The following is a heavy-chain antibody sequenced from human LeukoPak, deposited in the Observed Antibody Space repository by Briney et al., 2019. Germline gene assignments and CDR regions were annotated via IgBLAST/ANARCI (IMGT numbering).Heavy chain of an antibody. CDR2: IYYGGST. J-gene: IGHJ4*02. D-gene: IGHD5-18*01. CDR3: ARDDVDTPTFDY. CDR1: GGSVSSSHY. V-gene: IGHV4-39*07. Sequence: SETLSLTCTVSGGSVSSSHYWGWIRQPPGKGLEWIGSIYYGGSTYYNASLRSRVTTSVDTSKNQFSLKLSSVTAADTAVYFCARDDVDTPTFDYWGQGALVTVSS.